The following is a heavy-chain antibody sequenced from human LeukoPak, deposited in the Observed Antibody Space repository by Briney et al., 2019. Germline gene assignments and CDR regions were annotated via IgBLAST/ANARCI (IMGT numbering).Heavy chain of an antibody. CDR1: GGSFSGYY. Sequence: SETLSLTCAVYGGSFSGYYWSWIRQPPGKGLEWIGEINHSGSTNYNPSLKSRVTISVDTSKNQFSLKLSSVTAEDTAVYSCVREFAGGHFDYWGQGTLVTVSS. V-gene: IGHV4-34*01. CDR3: VREFAGGHFDY. D-gene: IGHD4-23*01. CDR2: INHSGST. J-gene: IGHJ4*02.